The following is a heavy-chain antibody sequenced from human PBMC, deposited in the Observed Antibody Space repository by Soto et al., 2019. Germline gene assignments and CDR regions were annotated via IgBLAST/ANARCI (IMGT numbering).Heavy chain of an antibody. Sequence: GGSLRLSCAASGFTFSSYAMHWVRQAPGKGLEWVAVISYDGSNKYYADSVKGRFTISRDNSKNTLYLQMNSLRAEDTAVYYCAYPDKFLEWELSYALDYWGQGTLVTVSS. D-gene: IGHD3-3*01. CDR3: AYPDKFLEWELSYALDY. V-gene: IGHV3-30-3*01. CDR1: GFTFSSYA. J-gene: IGHJ4*02. CDR2: ISYDGSNK.